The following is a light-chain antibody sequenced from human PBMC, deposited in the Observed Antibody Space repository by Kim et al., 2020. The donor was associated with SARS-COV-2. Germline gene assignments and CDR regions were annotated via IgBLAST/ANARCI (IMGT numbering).Light chain of an antibody. CDR1: SSDIGNNY. Sequence: GHSITISCPGTSSDIGNNYVSWYQQPPGKAPKLMIYDVNKRPLGVSNRFSGSKSGNTASLTISGLQAEDEADYHCSSYASSSTYVLFGGGTQLTVL. CDR2: DVN. J-gene: IGLJ2*01. CDR3: SSYASSSTYVL. V-gene: IGLV2-14*03.